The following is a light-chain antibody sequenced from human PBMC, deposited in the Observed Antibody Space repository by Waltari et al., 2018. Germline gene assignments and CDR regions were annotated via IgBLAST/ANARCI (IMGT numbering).Light chain of an antibody. CDR2: LAS. Sequence: DIVMTQSPDSLAVSLGERATINCKPSQTLLHNSNDKNYLAWYQQKPGQPPKLLIYLASTRESGVPDRFSGSGSGTDFTLTINNLQAEDVAVYYCQQYYRSRTFGQGTRVEVK. J-gene: IGKJ1*01. V-gene: IGKV4-1*01. CDR3: QQYYRSRT. CDR1: QTLLHNSNDKNY.